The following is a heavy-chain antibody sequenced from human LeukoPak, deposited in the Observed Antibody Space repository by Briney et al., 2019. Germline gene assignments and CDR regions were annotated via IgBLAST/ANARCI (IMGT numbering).Heavy chain of an antibody. CDR3: ANDYSDILTGYYSAFDY. J-gene: IGHJ4*02. CDR1: GFTFSSYA. D-gene: IGHD3-9*01. Sequence: GGSLRLSCAASGFTFSSYAMSWVRQAPGKGLEWVSAISGSGGGTYYADSVKGRFTISRDNSKNTLYLQMNSLRAEDTAVYYCANDYSDILTGYYSAFDYWGQGTLVTVSS. V-gene: IGHV3-23*01. CDR2: ISGSGGGT.